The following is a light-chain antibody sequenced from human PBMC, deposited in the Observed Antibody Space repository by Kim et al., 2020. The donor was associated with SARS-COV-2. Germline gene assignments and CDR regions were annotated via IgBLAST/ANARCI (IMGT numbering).Light chain of an antibody. J-gene: IGLJ2*01. CDR1: SGSIARNY. V-gene: IGLV6-57*03. CDR3: PSYDSVIRV. Sequence: KFMLAQPHSVSGSPGKTVTISCTRSSGSIARNYVQCYRQRPGSASTILIFEDNRRLAGVSDRFSGSIDTSTNSASITISGLRTEDEVDYYGPSYDSVIRVFGGGTQLTVL. CDR2: EDN.